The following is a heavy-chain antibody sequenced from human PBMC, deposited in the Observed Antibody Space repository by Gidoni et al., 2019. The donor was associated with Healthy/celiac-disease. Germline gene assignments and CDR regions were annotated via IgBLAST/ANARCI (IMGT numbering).Heavy chain of an antibody. CDR2: TRNKANSYTT. CDR1: VFAFRAHY. V-gene: IGHV3-72*01. CDR3: AVTMDDYEYYFDY. D-gene: IGHD4-17*01. Sequence: VQAVGSGGGVVQPGGCLWIFCAASVFAFRAHYMDWVRQAPGKGLEWGGRTRNKANSYTTEYAASVKGRFTISRDDSKNSLYLQMNSLKTEDTAVYYCAVTMDDYEYYFDYWGQGTLVTVSS. J-gene: IGHJ4*02.